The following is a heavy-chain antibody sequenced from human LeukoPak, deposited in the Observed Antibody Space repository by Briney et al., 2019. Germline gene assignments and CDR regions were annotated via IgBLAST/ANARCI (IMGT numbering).Heavy chain of an antibody. CDR3: STGGYYFDY. CDR1: GFTFSNAW. J-gene: IGHJ4*01. Sequence: GGSLRLSCVGSGFTFSNAWMNWVRQAPGKGLEWVGCIKSKANGETIEYAAPEKGRFTISRDDSKNTVYLQVNSLKTEDTAVYFCSTGGYYFDYWGQGTLVTVSS. V-gene: IGHV3-15*01. CDR2: IKSKANGETI. D-gene: IGHD3-16*01.